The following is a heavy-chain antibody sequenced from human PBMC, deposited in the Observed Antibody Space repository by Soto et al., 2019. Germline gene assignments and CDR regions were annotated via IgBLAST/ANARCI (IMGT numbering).Heavy chain of an antibody. CDR2: ISGSGGST. CDR1: GFTFSSYA. CDR3: AKVGRTYYYGSGSYYFDY. V-gene: IGHV3-23*01. Sequence: GGSLRLSCAASGFTFSSYAVSWVRQAPGKGLEWVSAISGSGGSTYYADSVKGRFTISRDNSKNTLYLQMNSLRAEDTAVYYCAKVGRTYYYGSGSYYFDYWGQGTLVTVSS. D-gene: IGHD3-10*01. J-gene: IGHJ4*02.